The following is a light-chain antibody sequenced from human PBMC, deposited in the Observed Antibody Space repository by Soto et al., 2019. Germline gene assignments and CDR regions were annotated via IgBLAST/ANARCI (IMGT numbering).Light chain of an antibody. Sequence: QSALTQPPSASGSPGQSVTISCTGTSSDVGGYNYVSWYQQHPGKAPKLMIYDVSKRPSGIPDRFSGSKSGNTASLTISGLQAEDEADYYCISFAGSTNQVFGTGTKLTVL. CDR2: DVS. J-gene: IGLJ3*02. CDR1: SSDVGGYNY. V-gene: IGLV2-8*01. CDR3: ISFAGSTNQV.